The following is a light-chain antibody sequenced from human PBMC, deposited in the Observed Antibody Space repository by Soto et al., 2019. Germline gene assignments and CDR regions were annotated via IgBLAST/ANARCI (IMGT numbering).Light chain of an antibody. J-gene: IGKJ1*01. CDR2: WAS. CDR1: QKVFSTSNNKNY. CDR3: QQYYSTPPT. Sequence: DSLIPQPPNSLAVSLGEGPTTNSNSSQKVFSTSNNKNYLAWYQQKPGQPPKLLIYWASTRESGVPDRFSGSGSGTDFTLTISSLQAEDVALYYCQQYYSTPPTFGQGTKVEMK. V-gene: IGKV4-1*01.